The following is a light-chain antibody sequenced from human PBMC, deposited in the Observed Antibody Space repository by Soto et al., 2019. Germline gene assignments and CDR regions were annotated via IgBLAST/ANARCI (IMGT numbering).Light chain of an antibody. CDR3: QQYNSYPCT. CDR1: QSISSW. J-gene: IGKJ2*02. V-gene: IGKV1-5*03. Sequence: DIQMTQSPSTLSASVGDRVTITCRASQSISSWLAWYQQKPGKAPNLLIYKASTLDTGVPSRFSGSGSATEFTLTISSLQPDDFATYYCQQYNSYPCTFGQGTKLEIK. CDR2: KAS.